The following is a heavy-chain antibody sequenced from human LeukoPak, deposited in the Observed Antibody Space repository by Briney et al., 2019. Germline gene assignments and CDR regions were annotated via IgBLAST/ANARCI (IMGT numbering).Heavy chain of an antibody. D-gene: IGHD3-22*01. CDR3: ARLHNYYDSSGYFDY. J-gene: IGHJ4*02. Sequence: ASVKVSCKASGGTFSSYAISWVRQAPGQGLEWMGGIIPIFGTANYAQKFQGRVTITADESTSTAYMELSSLRSEDTAVYYCARLHNYYDSSGYFDYWGQGTLVTVSS. CDR2: IIPIFGTA. V-gene: IGHV1-69*13. CDR1: GGTFSSYA.